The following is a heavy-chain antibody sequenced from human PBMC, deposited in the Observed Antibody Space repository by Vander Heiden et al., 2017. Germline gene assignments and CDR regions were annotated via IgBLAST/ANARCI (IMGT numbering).Heavy chain of an antibody. CDR3: ASGGTGTAMGAYNEYGMDV. D-gene: IGHD1-7*01. CDR1: GATVSSYI. V-gene: IGHV1-69*01. J-gene: IGHJ6*02. CDR2: IIPVYGRV. Sequence: QVQLVQAAPGVRNPGSPVKISCKVSGATVSSYITSGGRQGPGQGLEWMGGIIPVYGRVTYEQHFHGRVTITEEASTSTVYMELSSVRSEDSGVYYCASGGTGTAMGAYNEYGMDVWGQGTTVTVSS.